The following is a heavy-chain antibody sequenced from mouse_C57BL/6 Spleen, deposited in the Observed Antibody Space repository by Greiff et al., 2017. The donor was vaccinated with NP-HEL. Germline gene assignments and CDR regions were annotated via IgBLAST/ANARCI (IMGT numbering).Heavy chain of an antibody. Sequence: VQLQQSGAELVRPGASVTLSCKASGYTFTDYEMHWVKQTPVHGLEWIGAIDPETGGTAYNQKFKGKAILTADKSSSTAYMELRSLTSEDSAVYYCTPIYYDYPFAYWGQGTLVTVSA. D-gene: IGHD2-4*01. V-gene: IGHV1-15*01. CDR2: IDPETGGT. CDR1: GYTFTDYE. CDR3: TPIYYDYPFAY. J-gene: IGHJ3*01.